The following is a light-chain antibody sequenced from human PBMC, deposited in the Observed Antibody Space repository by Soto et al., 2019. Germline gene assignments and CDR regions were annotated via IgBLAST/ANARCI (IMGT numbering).Light chain of an antibody. V-gene: IGLV4-69*01. CDR1: SGHNNYA. Sequence: QLVLTQSPSASASLGASVKLTCTLSSGHNNYAIAWHQQQPEKGPRFLMKINSEGSHIKGDGTPDRFSGSSSGAERYLIISSLQSEDEADYYCQTWGTGIRVFGGGTKLTVL. CDR3: QTWGTGIRV. J-gene: IGLJ2*01. CDR2: INSEGSH.